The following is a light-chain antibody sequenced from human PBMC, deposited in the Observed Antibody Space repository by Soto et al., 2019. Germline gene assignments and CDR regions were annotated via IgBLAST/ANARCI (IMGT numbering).Light chain of an antibody. CDR2: GAS. J-gene: IGKJ1*01. CDR1: QSVSSSY. Sequence: EIVLTQSPGTLSLSPGERATLSCRASQSVSSSYLAWYQQKPVKAPRHLIYGASSRATGIPDRFSGSGSGTDLTLTISRLEPEDFAVYYCPQYGRSPRTFGQGTKVEIK. V-gene: IGKV3-20*01. CDR3: PQYGRSPRT.